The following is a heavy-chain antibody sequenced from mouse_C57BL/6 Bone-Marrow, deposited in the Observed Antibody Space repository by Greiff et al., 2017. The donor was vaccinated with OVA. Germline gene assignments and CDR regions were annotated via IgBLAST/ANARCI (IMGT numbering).Heavy chain of an antibody. V-gene: IGHV5-2*01. CDR3: AGPEGFAY. CDR2: INSDGGST. J-gene: IGHJ3*01. CDR1: EYEFPSHD. Sequence: EVQLVESGGGLVQPGESLKLSCESNEYEFPSHDMSWVRKTPEQRLELVAAINSDGGSTYYPATMERRFIISRDNTKKTLYLQMSSLRSEDTALYYCAGPEGFAYWGQGTLVTVSA.